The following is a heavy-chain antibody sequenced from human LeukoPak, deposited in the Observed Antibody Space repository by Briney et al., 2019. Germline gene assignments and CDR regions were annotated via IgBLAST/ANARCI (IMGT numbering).Heavy chain of an antibody. CDR1: GFTFSSYA. D-gene: IGHD3-10*01. Sequence: GGSLRLSCAASGFTFSSYAMSWVRQAQGKGLEWVSDISGSGGSTYYADSVKGRFTISRDNSKNTLYLQMNSLRAEDTAVYYCAKDRLLLWFGELFFDYWGQGTLVTVSS. V-gene: IGHV3-23*01. CDR3: AKDRLLLWFGELFFDY. CDR2: ISGSGGST. J-gene: IGHJ4*02.